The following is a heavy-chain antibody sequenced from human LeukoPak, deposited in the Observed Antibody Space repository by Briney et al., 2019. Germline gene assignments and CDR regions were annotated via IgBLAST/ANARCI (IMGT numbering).Heavy chain of an antibody. CDR3: ARGGWYPESFQH. Sequence: SETLSLTCTVSGGSISSYYWNWIRHPPGQGLDWIGYIYYSGSTNYNPSLKSRVTISVDTSKNQFSLKLSSVTAADTAVYYCARGGWYPESFQHWGQGALVTVSS. D-gene: IGHD6-19*01. J-gene: IGHJ1*01. V-gene: IGHV4-59*01. CDR1: GGSISSYY. CDR2: IYYSGST.